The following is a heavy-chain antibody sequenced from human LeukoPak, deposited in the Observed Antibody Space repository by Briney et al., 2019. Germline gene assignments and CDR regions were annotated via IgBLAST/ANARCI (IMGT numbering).Heavy chain of an antibody. V-gene: IGHV1-69*13. CDR2: IIPIFGTA. CDR1: GGTFSRYA. J-gene: IGHJ6*02. Sequence: ASVKVSCKASGGTFSRYAINWARQAPGQGLEWMGGIIPIFGTANYAQKFQGRVTITADESTSTAYMELSSLRSEDTAVYYCARAGSPRWFGELLPKYLGTRSHYYYYGMDVWGQGTTVTVSS. CDR3: ARAGSPRWFGELLPKYLGTRSHYYYYGMDV. D-gene: IGHD3-10*01.